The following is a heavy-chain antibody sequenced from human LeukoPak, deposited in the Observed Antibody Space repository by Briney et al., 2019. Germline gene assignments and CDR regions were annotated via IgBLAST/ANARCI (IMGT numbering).Heavy chain of an antibody. CDR3: ARVRPNYYYYMDV. J-gene: IGHJ6*03. CDR1: GGSFSGYY. CDR2: INHSGST. Sequence: PSETLSLTCAVYGGSFSGYYWSWIRQPPGKGLEWIGEINHSGSTNYNPSLKSRVTISVDTSKKQFSLKLSSVTAADTAVYYCARVRPNYYYYMDVWGKGTTVTVSS. V-gene: IGHV4-34*01.